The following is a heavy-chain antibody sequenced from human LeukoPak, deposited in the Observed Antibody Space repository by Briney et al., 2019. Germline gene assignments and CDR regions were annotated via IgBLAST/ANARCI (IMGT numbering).Heavy chain of an antibody. J-gene: IGHJ4*02. CDR2: IYHSGST. CDR1: GGSISSSNW. CDR3: ARSSDYGFHY. D-gene: IGHD4-17*01. Sequence: PSETLSLTCAVSGGSISSSNWWSWVRQPPGKGLEWIGEIYHSGSTYYNPSLKSRVTISVDTSKNQFSLKLSSVTAADTAVYYCARSSDYGFHYWGQGTLVTVSS. V-gene: IGHV4-4*02.